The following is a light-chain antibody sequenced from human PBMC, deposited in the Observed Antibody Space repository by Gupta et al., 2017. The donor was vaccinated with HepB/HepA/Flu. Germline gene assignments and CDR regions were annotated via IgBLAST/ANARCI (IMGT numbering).Light chain of an antibody. CDR3: KQYGPSPPYT. Sequence: EIVLTQSPGTLSLSPGARATLSCRASQSVSGNYLVWYQQKSGQAPRLLIYGAATRATGVPDRFSGSGSVTDFTLTITRLEPEDFAVYYCKQYGPSPPYTFGQGTKLEIK. CDR2: GAA. CDR1: QSVSGNY. V-gene: IGKV3-20*01. J-gene: IGKJ2*01.